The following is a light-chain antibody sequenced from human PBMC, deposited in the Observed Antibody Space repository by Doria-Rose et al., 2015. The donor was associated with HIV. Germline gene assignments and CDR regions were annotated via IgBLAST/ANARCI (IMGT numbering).Light chain of an antibody. Sequence: DIRMTQSPESLGMSLCERATLNCTSNQSLLYTSTNYLAWYQQKPGQPSKLLIYWASTRQSGVPARFSGSGSGTDFTLTISSLEAEDVAVYYCQQYYDTPSFGPGTTVDIK. J-gene: IGKJ3*01. V-gene: IGKV4-1*01. CDR2: WAS. CDR1: QSLLYTSTNY. CDR3: QQYYDTPS.